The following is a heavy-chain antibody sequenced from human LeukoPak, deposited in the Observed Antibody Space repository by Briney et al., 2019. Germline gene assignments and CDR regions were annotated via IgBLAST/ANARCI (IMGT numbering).Heavy chain of an antibody. CDR3: ARASGSGSYYMDYYYMDV. CDR1: GFTFDDYA. V-gene: IGHV3-9*01. D-gene: IGHD3-10*01. Sequence: QPGGSLRLSCAASGFTFDDYAMHWVRQAPGKGLEWVSGISWNSGSIGYADSVKGRFTISRDNAKNSLYLQMNSLRAEDTALYYCARASGSGSYYMDYYYMDVWGKGTTVTVSS. CDR2: ISWNSGSI. J-gene: IGHJ6*03.